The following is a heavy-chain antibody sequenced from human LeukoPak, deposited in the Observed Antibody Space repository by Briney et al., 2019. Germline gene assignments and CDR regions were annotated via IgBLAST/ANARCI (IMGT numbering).Heavy chain of an antibody. D-gene: IGHD2-8*02. V-gene: IGHV4-39*07. Sequence: SETLSLTCTVSGGSISSRSYYWGWIRQPPGKGLEWIGSIYYSGSTYYNPSLKSRVTISVDTSKNQFSLKLSPVTAADTAVYYCARRTRRRNDGVDYWGQGTLVTVSS. J-gene: IGHJ4*02. CDR2: IYYSGST. CDR1: GGSISSRSYY. CDR3: ARRTRRRNDGVDY.